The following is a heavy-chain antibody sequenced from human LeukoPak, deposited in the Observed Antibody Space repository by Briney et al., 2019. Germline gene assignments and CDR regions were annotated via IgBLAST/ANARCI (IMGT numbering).Heavy chain of an antibody. D-gene: IGHD1-26*01. CDR1: GYTFTSYY. V-gene: IGHV1-2*02. CDR2: INPDSGGT. Sequence: ASVKVSCKASGYTFTSYYIHWVRRAPGQGLEWMGWINPDSGGTNSAQMFQDRVTMTRDTSISTANMELSRLRSDDTAVYYCARELFYTSGSKSNRVDYWGQGTLVTVSS. J-gene: IGHJ4*02. CDR3: ARELFYTSGSKSNRVDY.